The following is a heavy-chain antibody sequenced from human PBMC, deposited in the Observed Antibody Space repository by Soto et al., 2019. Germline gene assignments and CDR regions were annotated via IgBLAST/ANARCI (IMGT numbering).Heavy chain of an antibody. V-gene: IGHV4-59*01. CDR3: VRVSAGNMVRGVIITGWFDP. D-gene: IGHD3-10*01. Sequence: QVQLQESGPGLVKPSETLSLTCTVSGGSISSYYWSWIRQPPGKGLEWIGYIYYSGSTNYNPSLKSRVTISVDTSKNQFSLKLSSVTAADTAVYYCVRVSAGNMVRGVIITGWFDPWGQGTLVTVSS. CDR2: IYYSGST. CDR1: GGSISSYY. J-gene: IGHJ5*02.